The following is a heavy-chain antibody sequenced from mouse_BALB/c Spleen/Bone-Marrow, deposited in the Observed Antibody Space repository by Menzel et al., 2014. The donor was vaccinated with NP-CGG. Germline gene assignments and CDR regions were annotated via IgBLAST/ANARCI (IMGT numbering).Heavy chain of an antibody. V-gene: IGHV14-3*02. CDR2: IDPANGNT. CDR1: GFNIEDSY. D-gene: IGHD1-1*01. J-gene: IGHJ2*01. Sequence: EVKLMESGAEIVKPGASVKSSCTTSGFNIEDSYIYWMKQRPEQGLEWIGRIDPANGNTEYDPKFQGKATITVDTSSATAYLQLSSLTSEDTAVYYCARNYGSSLDYWGQGTTLTVSS. CDR3: ARNYGSSLDY.